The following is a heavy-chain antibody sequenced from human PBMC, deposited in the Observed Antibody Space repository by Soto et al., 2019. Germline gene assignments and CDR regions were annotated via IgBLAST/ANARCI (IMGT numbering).Heavy chain of an antibody. CDR3: ARDSTNYYYYMDV. CDR1: GYTFTSYY. V-gene: IGHV1-46*03. Sequence: ASVKVSCKASGYTFTSYYIHWVRQAPGQGLEWMGIINPSGGSTSYAQKFQGRVTMTRDTSTSTVYMELSSLRSEDTAVYYCARDSTNYYYYMDVWGKGTTVTVSS. CDR2: INPSGGST. J-gene: IGHJ6*03.